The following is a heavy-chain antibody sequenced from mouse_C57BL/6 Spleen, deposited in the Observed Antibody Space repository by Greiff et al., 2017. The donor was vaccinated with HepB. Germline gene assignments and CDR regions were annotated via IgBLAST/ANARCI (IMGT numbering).Heavy chain of an antibody. Sequence: VQLQQSGAELVRPGASVKLSCTASGFNIKDYYMHWVKQRPEQGLEWIGRIDPEDGDTEYAPKFQGKATMTADTSSNTAYLQLSSLTSEDTAVYYCTTYGSSQWYFDCWGQGTTLTVSS. CDR1: GFNIKDYY. V-gene: IGHV14-1*01. J-gene: IGHJ2*01. CDR2: IDPEDGDT. CDR3: TTYGSSQWYFDC. D-gene: IGHD1-1*01.